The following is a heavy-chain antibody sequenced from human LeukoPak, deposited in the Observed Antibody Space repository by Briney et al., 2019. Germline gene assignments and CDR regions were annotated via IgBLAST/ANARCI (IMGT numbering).Heavy chain of an antibody. CDR3: ATIAAAGNYFDY. D-gene: IGHD6-13*01. CDR2: ISGSGGST. J-gene: IGHJ4*02. V-gene: IGHV3-23*01. CDR1: GFTFSDYY. Sequence: GGSLRLSCAASGFTFSDYYMSWVRQAPGKGLEWVSAISGSGGSTYYADSVKGRFTISRDNSKNTLYLQMNSLRAEDTAVYYCATIAAAGNYFDYWGQGTLVTVSS.